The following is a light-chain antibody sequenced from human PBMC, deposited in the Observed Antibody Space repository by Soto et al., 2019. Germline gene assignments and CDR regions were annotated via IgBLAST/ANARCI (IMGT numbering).Light chain of an antibody. J-gene: IGLJ2*01. Sequence: QSALTQPASVSGSPGQSIILSGTGTSSDVGGYDYVTWYQRHPGKAPKLIIYDVNNRPSGVSNRFSGSKSGNTASLTISGLQAEDEADYYCTSYASGSSHVVFGGGTKLTVL. CDR2: DVN. CDR1: SSDVGGYDY. CDR3: TSYASGSSHVV. V-gene: IGLV2-14*01.